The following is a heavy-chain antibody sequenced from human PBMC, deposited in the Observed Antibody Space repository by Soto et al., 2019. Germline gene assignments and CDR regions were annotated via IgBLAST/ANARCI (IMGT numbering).Heavy chain of an antibody. CDR1: GYTFTSYA. V-gene: IGHV1-3*01. Sequence: ASVKVSCKASGYTFTSYAMHWVRQAPGQRLEWMGWINAGNGNTKYSQKFQGRVTITRDTSASTAYMELSSLRSEDTAVYYCARDGHPFDFWSGTPYYYYGMDVWGQGTTVTVSS. CDR3: ARDGHPFDFWSGTPYYYYGMDV. CDR2: INAGNGNT. D-gene: IGHD3-3*01. J-gene: IGHJ6*02.